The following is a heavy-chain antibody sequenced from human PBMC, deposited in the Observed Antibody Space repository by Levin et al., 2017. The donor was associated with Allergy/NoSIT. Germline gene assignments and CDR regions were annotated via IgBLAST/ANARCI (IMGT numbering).Heavy chain of an antibody. V-gene: IGHV1-46*01. J-gene: IGHJ4*02. CDR2: INPSGGST. D-gene: IGHD6-19*01. Sequence: ASVKVSCKASGYTFTSYYMHWVRQAPGQGLEWMGIINPSGGSTSYAQKFQGRVTMTRDTSTSTVYMELSSLRSEDTAVYYCARDLDWDVSGWYPVFDYWGQGTLVTVSS. CDR1: GYTFTSYY. CDR3: ARDLDWDVSGWYPVFDY.